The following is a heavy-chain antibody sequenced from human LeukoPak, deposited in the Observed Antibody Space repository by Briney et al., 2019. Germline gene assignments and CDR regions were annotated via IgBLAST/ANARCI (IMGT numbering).Heavy chain of an antibody. Sequence: SETLSLTCNVSGGSIRGYYWSWIRQPPGKGLEWIGYIYSSGSTNYNPSLKSRVTMSVDTSKDQFSLKVSSVTAADTAVYYCARVFDSGSQAYFYYMDVWGKGTTVTISS. CDR1: GGSIRGYY. J-gene: IGHJ6*03. V-gene: IGHV4-59*01. D-gene: IGHD3-10*01. CDR3: ARVFDSGSQAYFYYMDV. CDR2: IYSSGST.